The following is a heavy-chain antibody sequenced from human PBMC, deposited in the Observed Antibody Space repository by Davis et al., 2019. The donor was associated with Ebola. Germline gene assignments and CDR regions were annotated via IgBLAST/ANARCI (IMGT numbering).Heavy chain of an antibody. CDR2: IYYSGST. D-gene: IGHD3-3*01. Sequence: MPSETLSLTCTVSGGSISSSSYYWGWIRQPPGKGLEWIGSIYYSGSTYYNPSLKSRVTISVDTSKNQFSLKLSSVTAADTAVYYCARQKDFWSGYYTRWYFDYWGQGTLVTVSS. J-gene: IGHJ4*02. CDR3: ARQKDFWSGYYTRWYFDY. CDR1: GGSISSSSYY. V-gene: IGHV4-39*01.